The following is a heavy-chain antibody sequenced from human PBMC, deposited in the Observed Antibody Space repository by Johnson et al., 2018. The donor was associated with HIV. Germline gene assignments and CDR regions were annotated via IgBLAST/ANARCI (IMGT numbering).Heavy chain of an antibody. Sequence: VQLVESGGGVVQPGRSLRLSCAASGFTFSSYTMHWVRHVPDKGLEWVGRIKSKTDGGTTDYAAPVKGRFTISRDDSKNTLYLQMNSLKTEDTAVYYWTTVADLDRTYYYDSSGYWFVNFDIWGQGTMVTVSS. CDR2: IKSKTDGGTT. J-gene: IGHJ3*02. CDR3: TTVADLDRTYYYDSSGYWFVNFDI. V-gene: IGHV3-15*01. CDR1: GFTFSSYT. D-gene: IGHD3-22*01.